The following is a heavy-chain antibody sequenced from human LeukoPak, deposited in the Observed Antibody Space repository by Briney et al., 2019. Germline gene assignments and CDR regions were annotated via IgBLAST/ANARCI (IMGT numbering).Heavy chain of an antibody. Sequence: PGGSLRLSCAASGFTFSSYGMHWVRQAPGKGLEWVAFIRYDGSNKYYADSVKGRFTISRDNSKNTLYLQMNSLRAEDTAVYYCARTRVVVTADDAFDIWGHGTMVTVSS. CDR3: ARTRVVVTADDAFDI. V-gene: IGHV3-30*02. CDR2: IRYDGSNK. CDR1: GFTFSSYG. D-gene: IGHD2-21*02. J-gene: IGHJ3*02.